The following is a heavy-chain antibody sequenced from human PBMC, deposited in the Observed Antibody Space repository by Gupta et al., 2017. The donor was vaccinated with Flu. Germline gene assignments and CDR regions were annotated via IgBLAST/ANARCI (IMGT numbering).Heavy chain of an antibody. CDR1: GFTFSSYG. V-gene: IGHV3-30*18. J-gene: IGHJ1*01. D-gene: IGHD3-3*01. Sequence: QVQLVESGGGVVQPGRSLRLSCAASGFTFSSYGMHWVRQAPGKGLEWVAVISYEGSNKYYADSVKGRFTISRDNSKNTLYLQMNSLRAEDTAVYYCAKDGLYDFWSGIAEYFQHWGQGTLVTVSS. CDR2: ISYEGSNK. CDR3: AKDGLYDFWSGIAEYFQH.